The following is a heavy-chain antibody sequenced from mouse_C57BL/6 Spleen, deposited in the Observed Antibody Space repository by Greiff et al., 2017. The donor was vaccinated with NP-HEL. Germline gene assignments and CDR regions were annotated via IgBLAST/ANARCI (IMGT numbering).Heavy chain of an antibody. CDR1: GYTFTSYW. V-gene: IGHV1-55*01. D-gene: IGHD1-1*01. J-gene: IGHJ1*03. Sequence: VQLQQSGAELVKPGASVKMSCKASGYTFTSYWITRVKQRPGQGLEWIGDIYPGSGSTNYNEKFKSKATLTVDKSSSTAYMQLSSLTSEDSAVYYCARRAFPDYYGSSHWYFDVWGTGTTVTVSS. CDR3: ARRAFPDYYGSSHWYFDV. CDR2: IYPGSGST.